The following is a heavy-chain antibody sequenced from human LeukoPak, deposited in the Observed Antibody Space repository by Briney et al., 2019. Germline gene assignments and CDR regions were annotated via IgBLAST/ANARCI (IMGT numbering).Heavy chain of an antibody. CDR3: ARDLGNFLSGTAHFDY. J-gene: IGHJ4*02. Sequence: GSLRLSCTASGFTFSSYGFHWVRQAPGKGLEWVAVIWYDGSNKYYTESVKGRFTITRDDSKNTLYLQMNSLRAEDTAVYYCARDLGNFLSGTAHFDYWGQGTLVTVSS. D-gene: IGHD3-10*01. CDR1: GFTFSSYG. CDR2: IWYDGSNK. V-gene: IGHV3-33*01.